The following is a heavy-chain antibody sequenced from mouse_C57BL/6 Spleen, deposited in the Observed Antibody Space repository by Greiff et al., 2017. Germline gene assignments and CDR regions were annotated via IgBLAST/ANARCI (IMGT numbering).Heavy chain of an antibody. J-gene: IGHJ2*01. CDR2: ISDGGSYT. V-gene: IGHV5-4*01. CDR1: GFTFSSYA. D-gene: IGHD2-2*01. CDR3: AREGYGYDDGDYFDY. Sequence: EVMLVESGGGLVKPGWSLKLSCAASGFTFSSYAMPWVRQTPVQRLEWVATISDGGSYTYSPDNVKGRFTISRDNAKNNLYLQMSHLKSEDTAMYYCAREGYGYDDGDYFDYWGQGTTLTVSS.